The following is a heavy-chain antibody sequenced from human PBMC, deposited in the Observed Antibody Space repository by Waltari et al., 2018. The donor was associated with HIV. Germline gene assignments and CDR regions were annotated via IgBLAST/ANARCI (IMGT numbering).Heavy chain of an antibody. Sequence: MQLVASGGGLAQPGGSLRRSCAACGLTFTSYCMNVVRQAPGKGLEWVAYFSSSRNIIYYADSVKGRFTISRDNAKNSLYLQMDSLGAEDTAVYYCAREGGYDSSGYLRGFDLWGRGTLVTV. CDR2: FSSSRNII. CDR3: AREGGYDSSGYLRGFDL. J-gene: IGHJ2*01. V-gene: IGHV3-48*04. CDR1: GLTFTSYC. D-gene: IGHD3-22*01.